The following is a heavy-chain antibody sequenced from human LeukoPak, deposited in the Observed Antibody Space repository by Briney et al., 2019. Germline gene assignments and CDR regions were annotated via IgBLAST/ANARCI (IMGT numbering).Heavy chain of an antibody. V-gene: IGHV4-38-2*02. CDR1: GYSISSGYY. Sequence: PSETLSLTCTVSGYSISSGYYWGWIRQPPGKGLEWIGSIYHSGSTYYNPSLKSRVTISVDTSKNQFSLKLSSVTAADTAVYYCARSDCSGGSCYSRPYWGQGTLVTVSS. J-gene: IGHJ4*02. CDR2: IYHSGST. CDR3: ARSDCSGGSCYSRPY. D-gene: IGHD2-15*01.